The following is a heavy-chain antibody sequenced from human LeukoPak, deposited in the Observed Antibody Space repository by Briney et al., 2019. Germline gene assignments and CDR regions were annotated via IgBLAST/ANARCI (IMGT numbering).Heavy chain of an antibody. D-gene: IGHD3-22*01. CDR2: ISYIGST. J-gene: IGHJ4*02. CDR3: AASSGYYYVEDY. Sequence: PSETLSLTCTVSGGSFTTHYWSWIRQPPGKGLEWIGYISYIGSTNYNPSLKSRVTISVDTSKNQFSLKLSSVTAADTAVYYCAASSGYYYVEDYWGQGTLVTVSS. CDR1: GGSFTTHY. V-gene: IGHV4-59*11.